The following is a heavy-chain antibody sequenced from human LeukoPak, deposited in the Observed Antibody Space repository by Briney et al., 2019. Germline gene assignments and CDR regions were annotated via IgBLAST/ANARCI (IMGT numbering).Heavy chain of an antibody. CDR2: ISAYNGNT. CDR3: ARDYGSGSYFTVLDWLDP. D-gene: IGHD3-10*01. V-gene: IGHV1-18*01. Sequence: ASVKVSCKASGYTFTSYGISWVRQAPGQGLEWMGWISAYNGNTNYAQKLQGRVTMTRDMSTSTVYMELSSLRSEDTAVYYCARDYGSGSYFTVLDWLDPWGQGTLVTVSS. J-gene: IGHJ5*02. CDR1: GYTFTSYG.